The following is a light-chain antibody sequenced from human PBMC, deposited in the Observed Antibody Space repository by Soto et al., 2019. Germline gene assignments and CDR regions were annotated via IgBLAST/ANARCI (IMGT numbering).Light chain of an antibody. CDR2: EVS. V-gene: IGLV2-14*01. CDR1: RSDVGGYNY. Sequence: QSVLTQPASVSASPGQSITISCTGTRSDVGGYNYVSWYQQHPGKAPKLMIYEVSNRPSGVSNRFSGSKSGNTASLSISGLQAEDEADYYCSSYTSGSTQAFGTGTKLTVL. J-gene: IGLJ1*01. CDR3: SSYTSGSTQA.